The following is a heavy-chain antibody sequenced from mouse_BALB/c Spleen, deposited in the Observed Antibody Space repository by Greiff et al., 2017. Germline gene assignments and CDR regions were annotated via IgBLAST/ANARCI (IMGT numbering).Heavy chain of an antibody. D-gene: IGHD3-2*01. CDR3: ARSGDSSGYGAMDY. CDR2: IYPGDGDT. V-gene: IGHV1-80*01. J-gene: IGHJ4*01. CDR1: GYAFSSYW. Sequence: VQLQQSGAELVRPGSSVKISCKASGYAFSSYWMNWVKQRPGQGLEWIGQIYPGDGDTNYNGKFKGKATLTADKSSSTAYMQLSSLTSEDSAVYFCARSGDSSGYGAMDYWGQGTSVTVSS.